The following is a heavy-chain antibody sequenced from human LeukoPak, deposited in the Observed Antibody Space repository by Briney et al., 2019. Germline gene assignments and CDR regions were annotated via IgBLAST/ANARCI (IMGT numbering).Heavy chain of an antibody. J-gene: IGHJ6*02. D-gene: IGHD6-6*01. Sequence: PSETLSLTCTVSGGSISSYYWSWIRQPPGKGLEWIGYIYYSGSTNYNPSLKSRVTISVDTSKNQFSLKLSSVTAADTAVYYCARVEGPIAAPYYYGMDVWGQGTTVTVSS. V-gene: IGHV4-59*01. CDR2: IYYSGST. CDR3: ARVEGPIAAPYYYGMDV. CDR1: GGSISSYY.